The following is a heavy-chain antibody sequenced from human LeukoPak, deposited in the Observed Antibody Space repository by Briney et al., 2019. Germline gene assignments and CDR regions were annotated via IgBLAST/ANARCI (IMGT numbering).Heavy chain of an antibody. J-gene: IGHJ4*02. Sequence: LVASVKVPCKASGYTFTGYYMHRVRQAPGQGLEWLGWINPNSGDTNSAQKFQGRVTMTRDTSISTAYMELSRLRSDDTAVYYCARLYYDSSGYYYCFDYWGQGTLVTVSS. CDR2: INPNSGDT. CDR1: GYTFTGYY. CDR3: ARLYYDSSGYYYCFDY. V-gene: IGHV1-2*03. D-gene: IGHD3-22*01.